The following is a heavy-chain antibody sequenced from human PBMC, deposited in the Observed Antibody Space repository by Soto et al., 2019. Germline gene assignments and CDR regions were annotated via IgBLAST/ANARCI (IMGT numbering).Heavy chain of an antibody. J-gene: IGHJ4*02. D-gene: IGHD3-22*01. CDR1: GFTFSVYS. CDR3: ATSNGHLNH. Sequence: EVQLVESGGGWVQPGGSLRLSCAASGFTFSVYSMNWVRQAPGKGLDWVSYITGSSDRILFADSVKGRFTVSRDNAKNSLYLQMNSLREEDTGVYYCATSNGHLNHWGQGTLVSVSS. CDR2: ITGSSDRI. V-gene: IGHV3-48*02.